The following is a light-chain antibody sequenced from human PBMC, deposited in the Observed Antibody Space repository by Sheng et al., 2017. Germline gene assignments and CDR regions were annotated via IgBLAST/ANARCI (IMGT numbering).Light chain of an antibody. CDR1: SGINVGTYR. Sequence: QAVLTQPASLSASPGASASLTCTLRSGINVGTYRIYWYQQKPGSPPQYLLRYKSDSDKQQGSGVPSRFSGSKDASANAGILLISGLQSEDEADYYCMIWHSSAVVFGGGTKLTRP. J-gene: IGLJ2*01. CDR2: YKSDSDK. V-gene: IGLV5-45*01. CDR3: MIWHSSAVV.